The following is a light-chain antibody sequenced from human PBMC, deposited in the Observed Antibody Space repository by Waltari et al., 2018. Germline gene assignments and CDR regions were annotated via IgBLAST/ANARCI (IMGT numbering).Light chain of an antibody. J-gene: IGLJ3*02. V-gene: IGLV2-14*03. CDR3: GSYTSSSTLV. CDR1: SSDVGDYNY. Sequence: QSALTQPASVSGSPGQSITISCTGTSSDVGDYNYVSWYQQHPGKAPKLMIYDVNNRPSGFSTRFSGSKSGNTASLTISGLQAEDEADYYCGSYTSSSTLVFGGGTKLTVL. CDR2: DVN.